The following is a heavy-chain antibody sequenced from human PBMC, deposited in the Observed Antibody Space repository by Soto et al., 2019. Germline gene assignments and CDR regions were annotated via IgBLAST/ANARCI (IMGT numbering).Heavy chain of an antibody. Sequence: PSETLSLTCAVSGYSISSGYYWGWIRQPPGKGLEWMGSIYHSGSTYYNPSLKSRVTISVDTSKNQLSLKLSSVTAADTAVYYCARVGDYGDYQFDPWGQGTLVT. CDR3: ARVGDYGDYQFDP. V-gene: IGHV4-38-2*01. CDR2: IYHSGST. J-gene: IGHJ5*02. CDR1: GYSISSGYY. D-gene: IGHD4-17*01.